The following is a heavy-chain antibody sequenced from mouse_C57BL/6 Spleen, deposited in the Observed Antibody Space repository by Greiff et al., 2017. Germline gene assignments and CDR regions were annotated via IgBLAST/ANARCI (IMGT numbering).Heavy chain of an antibody. Sequence: QVQLKESGPGLVAPSQSLSITCTVSGFSLTSYAISWVRQPPGKGLEWLGVIWTGGGTNYNSALKSRLSISKDNSTSQVFLKMNSMQTADTAWYYCARKKPLRDYSNYGYAMDYWGQGTSVTVAS. J-gene: IGHJ4*01. CDR2: IWTGGGT. V-gene: IGHV2-9-1*01. CDR1: GFSLTSYA. D-gene: IGHD2-5*01. CDR3: ARKKPLRDYSNYGYAMDY.